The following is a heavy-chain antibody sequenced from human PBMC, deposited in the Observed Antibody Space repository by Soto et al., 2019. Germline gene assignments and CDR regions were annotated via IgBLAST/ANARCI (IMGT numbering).Heavy chain of an antibody. CDR1: GGTFRSYA. CDR2: IIPIFGTA. CDR3: ARGDAEWLRLRSLDY. Sequence: QVQLVESGAEVKKPGSSVKVSCKASGGTFRSYAISWLRQAPGQGLEWMGGIIPIFGTANYAQKFQGRVTITAEESTSTAYMELSSLRSEDTAVYYCARGDAEWLRLRSLDYWGQGTLVTVSS. V-gene: IGHV1-69*01. D-gene: IGHD5-12*01. J-gene: IGHJ4*02.